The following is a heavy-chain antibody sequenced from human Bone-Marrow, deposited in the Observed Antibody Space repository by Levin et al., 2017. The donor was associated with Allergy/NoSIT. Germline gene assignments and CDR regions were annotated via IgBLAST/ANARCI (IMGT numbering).Heavy chain of an antibody. CDR2: IYSGGST. J-gene: IGHJ3*02. V-gene: IGHV3-53*01. D-gene: IGHD5-18*01. Sequence: GESLKISCAASGFTVSSNYMSWVRQAPGKGLEWVSVIYSGGSTYYADSVKGRFTISRDNSKNTLYLQMNSLRAEDTAVYYCASRSNKDTAMVERWVIDAFDIWGQGTMVTVSS. CDR3: ASRSNKDTAMVERWVIDAFDI. CDR1: GFTVSSNY.